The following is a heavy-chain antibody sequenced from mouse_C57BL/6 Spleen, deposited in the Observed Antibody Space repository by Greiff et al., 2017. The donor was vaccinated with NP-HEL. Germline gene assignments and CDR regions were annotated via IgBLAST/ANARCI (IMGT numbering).Heavy chain of an antibody. Sequence: QVQLQQSGAELVRPGTSVKVSCKASGYAFTNYLIEWVKQRPGQGLEWIGVINPGSGGTNYNEKFKGKATLTADKSSSPAYMQLSSLTSEDSAVYFCARDYYGRNYFDYWGQGTTLTVSS. CDR3: ARDYYGRNYFDY. CDR1: GYAFTNYL. J-gene: IGHJ2*01. CDR2: INPGSGGT. D-gene: IGHD1-1*01. V-gene: IGHV1-54*01.